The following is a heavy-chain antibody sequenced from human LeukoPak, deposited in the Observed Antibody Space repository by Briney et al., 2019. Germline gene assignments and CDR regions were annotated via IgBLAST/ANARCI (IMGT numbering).Heavy chain of an antibody. CDR1: GFTFSSYW. D-gene: IGHD3-9*01. J-gene: IGHJ4*02. Sequence: GGSLRLSCAASGFTFSSYWMHWVRQAPGKGLVWVSRINSDGSSTSYADSVKGRFTISRDNAKNTLYLQMNSLRAEDTAVYYCARGGEGDYDILTGYYNRFDYWGQGTLVTVSS. V-gene: IGHV3-74*01. CDR3: ARGGEGDYDILTGYYNRFDY. CDR2: INSDGSST.